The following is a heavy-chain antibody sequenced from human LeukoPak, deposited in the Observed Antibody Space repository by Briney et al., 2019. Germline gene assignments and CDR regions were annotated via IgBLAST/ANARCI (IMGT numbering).Heavy chain of an antibody. Sequence: SETLSLTCTVSGGSISSSSYYWGWIRQPPGKGLEWIGSIYYSGSTYYNPSLRSRDTISVDTSKNQFSLKLSSVTAADTAVYYCARSHGSGSYYNLNDYWGQGALVTVSS. CDR2: IYYSGST. CDR3: ARSHGSGSYYNLNDY. V-gene: IGHV4-39*07. D-gene: IGHD3-10*01. J-gene: IGHJ4*02. CDR1: GGSISSSSYY.